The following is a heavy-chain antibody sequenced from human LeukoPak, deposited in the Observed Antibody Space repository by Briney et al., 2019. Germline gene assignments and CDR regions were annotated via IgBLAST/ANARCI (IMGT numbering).Heavy chain of an antibody. D-gene: IGHD3-22*01. J-gene: IGHJ4*02. CDR2: ISWNSVDI. CDR1: GFTFDDYA. CDR3: AKVDYDSSGSYFSLDY. V-gene: IGHV3-9*01. Sequence: GGSLRLSCAASGFTFDDYAMHWVRQAPGKGLEWVSGISWNSVDIGYGDSVKGRFTISRDNAKNSLFLQMNSLRADDTALYYCAKVDYDSSGSYFSLDYWGQGTLVTVSS.